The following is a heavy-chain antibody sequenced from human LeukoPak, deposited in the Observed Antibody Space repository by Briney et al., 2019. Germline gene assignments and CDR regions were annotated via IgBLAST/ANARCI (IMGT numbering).Heavy chain of an antibody. D-gene: IGHD3-16*01. CDR1: GYSFTTYW. CDR3: ARQITFGGVEFDP. Sequence: GESLNISCKGSGYSFTTYWIGWVRQMPGKGLEWMGIIYPGDSDARYGPSFQGQVTISVDKSISTAYLQWSSLKASDTAMYYCARQITFGGVEFDPWGQGTLVTVSP. J-gene: IGHJ5*02. CDR2: IYPGDSDA. V-gene: IGHV5-51*01.